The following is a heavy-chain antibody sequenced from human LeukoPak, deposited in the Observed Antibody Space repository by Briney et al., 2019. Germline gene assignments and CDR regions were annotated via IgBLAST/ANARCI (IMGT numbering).Heavy chain of an antibody. J-gene: IGHJ4*02. CDR3: AREMEQGSTTWIQLWLLSHRHFDY. D-gene: IGHD5-18*01. V-gene: IGHV1-46*01. CDR1: GYIFISYY. CDR2: MSPSGGST. Sequence: ASVKVSCKASGYIFISYYMHWVRQAPGQGREWMGIMSPSGGSTSYAQKFQGRVTMTRDTSTTTVYMELSSMRSEDTAVYYCAREMEQGSTTWIQLWLLSHRHFDYWGQGTLVTVSS.